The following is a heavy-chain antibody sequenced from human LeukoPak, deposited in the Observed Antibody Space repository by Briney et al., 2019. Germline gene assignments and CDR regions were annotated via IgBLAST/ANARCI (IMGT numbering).Heavy chain of an antibody. CDR3: AAVPAAILYYYYYMDV. Sequence: GGSLRLSCAASGFTFSSYAMSWVRQAPGKGLEWVSAISGSGGSTYYADSVKGRFTISRDNSKNTLYLQMNSLRAEDTAVYYCAAVPAAILYYYYYMDVWGKGTTVTVSS. CDR2: ISGSGGST. J-gene: IGHJ6*03. CDR1: GFTFSSYA. V-gene: IGHV3-23*01. D-gene: IGHD2-2*01.